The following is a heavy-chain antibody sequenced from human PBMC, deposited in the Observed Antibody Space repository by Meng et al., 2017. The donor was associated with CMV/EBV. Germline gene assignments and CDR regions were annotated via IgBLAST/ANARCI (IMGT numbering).Heavy chain of an antibody. J-gene: IGHJ6*02. V-gene: IGHV3-48*03. Sequence: GESLKISCAASGFTFRSHEMNWVRQAPGKGLEWISYISVPVNIIYYADSVKGRFTISRDNAKNSLYLQMDSLRAEDTAVYYCTRSVVMDVWGQGTTVTASS. CDR2: ISVPVNII. CDR1: GFTFRSHE. CDR3: TRSVVMDV. D-gene: IGHD6-6*01.